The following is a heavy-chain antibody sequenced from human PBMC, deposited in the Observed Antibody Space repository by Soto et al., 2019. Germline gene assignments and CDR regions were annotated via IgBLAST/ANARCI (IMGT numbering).Heavy chain of an antibody. V-gene: IGHV4-31*03. J-gene: IGHJ3*02. D-gene: IGHD3-3*01. CDR3: ARASYYDFWSGYYTGVDAFDI. CDR2: IYSSGST. Sequence: QVQLQESGPGLVKPSQTLSLTCTVSGGSISSGGYYWSWIRQHPGKGLEWIGYIYSSGSTYYNPSLKSRVTLSVDTSKNQFSLKLSSVTAADTAVYYCARASYYDFWSGYYTGVDAFDIWGQGTMVTVSS. CDR1: GGSISSGGYY.